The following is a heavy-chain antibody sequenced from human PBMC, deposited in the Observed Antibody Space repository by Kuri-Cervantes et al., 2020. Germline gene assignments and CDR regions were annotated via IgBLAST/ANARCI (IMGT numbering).Heavy chain of an antibody. D-gene: IGHD6-13*01. CDR3: AREGAAARYFDY. CDR1: GYTFANYG. CDR2: IYTYKGDT. Sequence: ASVKVSCKTSGYTFANYGITWVRQAPGQGLEWMGWIYTYKGDTSYAQEFQGRVTMTMDTSTSTAYMELSSLRSEDTAVYYCAREGAAARYFDYWGQGTLVTVSS. V-gene: IGHV1-18*01. J-gene: IGHJ4*02.